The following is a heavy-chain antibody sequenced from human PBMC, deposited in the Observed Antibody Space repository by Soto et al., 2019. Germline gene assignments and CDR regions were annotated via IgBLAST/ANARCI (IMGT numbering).Heavy chain of an antibody. Sequence: NPGGSLRLSCAASGFTFSSYSMNWVRQAPGKGLEWVSSISSSSSYIYYADSVKGRFTISRDNAKNSLYLQMNSLRAEDTAVYYCAVGRTTATNYYGMDVWGQGTTVTVSS. J-gene: IGHJ6*02. CDR1: GFTFSSYS. D-gene: IGHD1-7*01. V-gene: IGHV3-21*01. CDR3: AVGRTTATNYYGMDV. CDR2: ISSSSSYI.